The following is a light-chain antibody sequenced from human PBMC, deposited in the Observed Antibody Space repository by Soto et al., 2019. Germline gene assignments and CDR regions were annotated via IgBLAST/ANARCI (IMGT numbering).Light chain of an antibody. J-gene: IGKJ1*01. V-gene: IGKV3-15*01. CDR1: QSVSSN. CDR2: GAS. Sequence: EIVMTQSPATLYVSPGERATLSCRASQSVSSNLAWYQQKPGQAPRLLIYGASTRATGIPARFSGSGSGTEFTLTISSLQHEDFAVYYCQQYNNWTRTFCQGTKVDIK. CDR3: QQYNNWTRT.